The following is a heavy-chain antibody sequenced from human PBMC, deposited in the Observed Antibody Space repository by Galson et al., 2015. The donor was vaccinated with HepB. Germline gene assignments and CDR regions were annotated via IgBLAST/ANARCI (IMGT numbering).Heavy chain of an antibody. CDR3: AKAVSLYYYYYGMDV. D-gene: IGHD2-8*01. Sequence: SLRLSCAASGFTFDDYAMHWVRQAPGKGLEWVSGISWHSGSIGYADSVKGRFTISRDNAKNSMYLQTNSLRAEDMALYYCAKAVSLYYYYYGMDVWGQGTTVTVSS. J-gene: IGHJ6*02. V-gene: IGHV3-9*03. CDR2: ISWHSGSI. CDR1: GFTFDDYA.